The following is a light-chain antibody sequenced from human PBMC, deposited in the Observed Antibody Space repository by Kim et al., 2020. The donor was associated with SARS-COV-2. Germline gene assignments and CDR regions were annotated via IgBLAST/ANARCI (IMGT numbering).Light chain of an antibody. V-gene: IGLV3-1*01. CDR2: QDD. J-gene: IGLJ2*01. Sequence: SYELTQPPSLSVSPGQTVTITCSGDKLRNQFACWYQQKPGQSPVLVIYQDDKRPSGFPERFSGSMSGDTATLTISGAQTVDEADYYCQAWVTSTIFGGGTQLTVL. CDR3: QAWVTSTI. CDR1: KLRNQF.